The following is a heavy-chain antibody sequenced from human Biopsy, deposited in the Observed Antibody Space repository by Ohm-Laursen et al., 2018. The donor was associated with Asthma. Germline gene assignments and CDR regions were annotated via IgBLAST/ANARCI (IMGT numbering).Heavy chain of an antibody. V-gene: IGHV4-30-4*08. J-gene: IGHJ6*01. Sequence: SQTLSLTCTVSGGYIDSHDWSWCWIRQSPGKGLQWLGYAHSSGSTHYNPSLERRVRMSVDTSKSQVSLSLRPVSAADTAVYFCARVLRYGDIFFGMDVWGQGATVTVSS. CDR1: GGYIDSHDWS. D-gene: IGHD4-17*01. CDR2: AHSSGST. CDR3: ARVLRYGDIFFGMDV.